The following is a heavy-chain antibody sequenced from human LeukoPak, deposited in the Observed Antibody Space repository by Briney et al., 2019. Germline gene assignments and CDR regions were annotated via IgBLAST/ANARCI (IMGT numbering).Heavy chain of an antibody. CDR1: GFTFSSYG. J-gene: IGHJ4*02. D-gene: IGHD6-13*01. V-gene: IGHV3-30*02. CDR3: ARGGSSSWSHGDY. CDR2: IQYDGGNK. Sequence: GGSLRLSCATSGFTFSSYGMHWVRQAPGKGLDWVTFIQYDGGNKYYADSVKGRFTISRDNSKNTLYLQMNTLRPEDTAVYYCARGGSSSWSHGDYWGQGTLVTVSS.